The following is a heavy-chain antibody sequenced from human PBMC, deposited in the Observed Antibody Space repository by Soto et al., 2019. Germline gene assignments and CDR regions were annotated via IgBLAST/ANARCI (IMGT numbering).Heavy chain of an antibody. J-gene: IGHJ4*02. V-gene: IGHV1-69*04. CDR3: ARDPHDYSNYGY. CDR1: GGTFSSYT. D-gene: IGHD4-4*01. CDR2: IIPILGIA. Sequence: GASVKVSCKASGGTFSSYTISWVRQAPGQGLEWMGRIIPILGIANYAQKFQGRVTITADKSTSTAYMELSSLRSEDTAVYYCARDPHDYSNYGYWGQGTLVTVSS.